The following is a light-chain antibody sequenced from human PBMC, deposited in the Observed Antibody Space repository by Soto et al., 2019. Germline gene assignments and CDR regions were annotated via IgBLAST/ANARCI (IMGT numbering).Light chain of an antibody. CDR2: DVS. Sequence: QSALTQPASVSGSPGQSITISCTGTSSDIGAYNYVSWFQHHPGKAPILIIHDVSNRPSGVSSRFSGSKSGNTASLTISGLQAEDEADYHCSSYTTTRQYVFGTGTKLTVL. CDR1: SSDIGAYNY. J-gene: IGLJ1*01. CDR3: SSYTTTRQYV. V-gene: IGLV2-14*01.